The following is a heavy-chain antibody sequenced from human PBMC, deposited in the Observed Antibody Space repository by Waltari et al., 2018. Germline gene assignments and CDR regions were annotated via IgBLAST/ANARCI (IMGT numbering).Heavy chain of an antibody. Sequence: EVQLVESGGGSVKPGGSLRTSCAASGMTFINYLLNWVRQAPGKVLELVANIKQDVSEKNYVDSVEGRFSISRDNAQNSLYLQMNSLRAEDTAIYYCVTGLTTVTAKDYFDHWGQGALVTVSS. CDR1: GMTFINYL. CDR3: VTGLTTVTAKDYFDH. J-gene: IGHJ4*02. CDR2: IKQDVSEK. V-gene: IGHV3-7*01. D-gene: IGHD4-17*01.